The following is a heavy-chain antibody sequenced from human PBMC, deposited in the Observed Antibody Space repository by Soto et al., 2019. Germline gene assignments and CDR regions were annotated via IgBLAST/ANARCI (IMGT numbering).Heavy chain of an antibody. Sequence: GGSLRLSCAASGFTFSSYSMNWVRQSPGKGLEWVSYISSSSSTIYYADSVKGRFTISRDNAKNSLYLQMNSLRDEDAAVYYCARDGIVGATTRKWFDPWGQGTLVTVSS. CDR1: GFTFSSYS. CDR3: ARDGIVGATTRKWFDP. V-gene: IGHV3-48*02. D-gene: IGHD1-26*01. J-gene: IGHJ5*02. CDR2: ISSSSSTI.